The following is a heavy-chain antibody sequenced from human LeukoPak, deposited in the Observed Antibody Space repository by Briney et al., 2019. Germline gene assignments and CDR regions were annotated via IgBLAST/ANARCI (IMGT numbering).Heavy chain of an antibody. J-gene: IGHJ6*03. V-gene: IGHV1-18*01. Sequence: ASVKVSCKASGCTFTSYGISWVRQAPGQGLEWMGWISAYNGNTNYAQKLQGRVTMTTDTSTSTAYMELRSLRSDDTAVYYCARDSIVVVPAALYYMDVWGKGTTVTVS. CDR1: GCTFTSYG. D-gene: IGHD2-2*01. CDR3: ARDSIVVVPAALYYMDV. CDR2: ISAYNGNT.